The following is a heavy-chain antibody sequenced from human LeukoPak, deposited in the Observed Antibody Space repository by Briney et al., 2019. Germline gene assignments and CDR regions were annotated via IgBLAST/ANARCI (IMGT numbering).Heavy chain of an antibody. J-gene: IGHJ6*02. CDR1: GDSVSNDTAA. CDR2: AYYRSKWYY. Sequence: SQTLSLTCAISGDSVSNDTAAWSWIRQSPSRGLEWLGRAYYRSKWYYDYAISVKSRMTIDLETSKNRFSLHLNSVTPDDTAVYYCARLRRYIKQATSGMDVWGQGTTVTVSS. V-gene: IGHV6-1*01. D-gene: IGHD5-18*01. CDR3: ARLRRYIKQATSGMDV.